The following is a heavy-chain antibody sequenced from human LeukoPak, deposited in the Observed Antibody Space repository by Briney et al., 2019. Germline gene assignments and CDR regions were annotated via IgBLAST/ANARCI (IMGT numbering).Heavy chain of an antibody. D-gene: IGHD3-10*01. Sequence: SETLSLTCTVSGGSISSSSYYWGWIRQPPGKGLEWIGSIYYSGSTYYNPSLKSRVTISVDTSKNQFSLKLSSVTAADTALYYCAKDEVGAMVQGAVGYFDYWGQGTLVTVSS. CDR2: IYYSGST. CDR3: AKDEVGAMVQGAVGYFDY. CDR1: GGSISSSSYY. J-gene: IGHJ4*02. V-gene: IGHV4-39*02.